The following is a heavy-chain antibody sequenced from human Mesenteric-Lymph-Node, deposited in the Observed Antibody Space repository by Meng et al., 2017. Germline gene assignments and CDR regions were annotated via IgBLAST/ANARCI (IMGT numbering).Heavy chain of an antibody. D-gene: IGHD3-22*01. Sequence: SETLSLTCTVSGVSISSYDWSWIRQPPGKGLEWIGYIYYSGSTNYNPSLKSRVTISVDTSKNQFTLKLSSVTAADTAVYYCSRVGPYSYDSSGYSSWFDPWGQGTLVTVSS. V-gene: IGHV4-59*01. CDR3: SRVGPYSYDSSGYSSWFDP. CDR2: IYYSGST. CDR1: GVSISSYD. J-gene: IGHJ5*02.